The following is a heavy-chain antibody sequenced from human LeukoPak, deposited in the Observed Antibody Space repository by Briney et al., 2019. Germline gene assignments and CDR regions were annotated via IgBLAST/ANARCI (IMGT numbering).Heavy chain of an antibody. CDR1: GFTFSSYW. V-gene: IGHV3-74*01. D-gene: IGHD1-26*01. CDR3: ARSHIISGSYILPY. CDR2: INSDGSST. Sequence: PGGSLRLSCAASGFTFSSYWMHWVRHAPGKGLVWVSRINSDGSSTSYADSVKGRFTISRDNAKNTLYLQMNSLRAEDTAVYYCARSHIISGSYILPYWGQGTLVTVSS. J-gene: IGHJ4*02.